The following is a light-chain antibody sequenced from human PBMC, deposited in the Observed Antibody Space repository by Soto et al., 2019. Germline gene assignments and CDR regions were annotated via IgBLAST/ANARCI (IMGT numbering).Light chain of an antibody. J-gene: IGKJ1*01. CDR3: QQYKSWRT. CDR2: AAS. V-gene: IGKV3-15*01. Sequence: IVITQFPATLSAPPGERATHSCRAGQSIDSKLAWYKQRPGQAPRLLIYAASTRATGIPARFSGSGSGTEFTLTIRGLKSEDFGVYYCQQYKSWRTFGQGTKVDIK. CDR1: QSIDSK.